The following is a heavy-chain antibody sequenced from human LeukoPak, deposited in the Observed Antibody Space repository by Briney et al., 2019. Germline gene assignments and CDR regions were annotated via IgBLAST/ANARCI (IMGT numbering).Heavy chain of an antibody. CDR2: IYYSGST. V-gene: IGHV4-31*03. J-gene: IGHJ4*02. CDR1: GGSISTGGYY. Sequence: PSETLSLTCTVSGGSISTGGYYWSWIRQHPGKGLEWIGYIYYSGSTYYNPSLKSRVTISVDTSKNQFSLKLSSVTAADTAVYYCVRDEYGRSYWGQGTLVTVSS. CDR3: VRDEYGRSY. D-gene: IGHD4/OR15-4a*01.